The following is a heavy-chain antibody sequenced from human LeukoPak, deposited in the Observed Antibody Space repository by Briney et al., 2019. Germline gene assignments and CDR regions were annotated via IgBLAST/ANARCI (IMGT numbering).Heavy chain of an antibody. V-gene: IGHV4-34*01. Sequence: SETLSLTCAVYGGSFSGYYWSWIRQPPGKGLEWIGEINHSGSTNYNPSLKSRVTISVDTSKNQFSLKLSSVTAADTAVYYCARGGMRYYGSGSYYTNYYYYGMDVWGRGTTVTVSS. J-gene: IGHJ6*02. CDR2: INHSGST. CDR3: ARGGMRYYGSGSYYTNYYYYGMDV. D-gene: IGHD3-10*01. CDR1: GGSFSGYY.